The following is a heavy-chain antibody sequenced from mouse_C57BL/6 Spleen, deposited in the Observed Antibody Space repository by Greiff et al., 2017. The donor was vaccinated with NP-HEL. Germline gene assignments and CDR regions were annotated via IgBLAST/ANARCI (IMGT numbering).Heavy chain of an antibody. J-gene: IGHJ4*01. CDR2: ILPGGGST. D-gene: IGHD2-2*01. Sequence: VQLQQSGAELMKPGASVTLSCKATGYTFTGYWIEWVKQRPGHGLEWIGEILPGGGSTNYNEKFKGKATFTADTSSNTAYMQLSSLTTEDTAIYYGARGPRGYYDAMDYWGQGTSVTVSS. CDR3: ARGPRGYYDAMDY. V-gene: IGHV1-9*01. CDR1: GYTFTGYW.